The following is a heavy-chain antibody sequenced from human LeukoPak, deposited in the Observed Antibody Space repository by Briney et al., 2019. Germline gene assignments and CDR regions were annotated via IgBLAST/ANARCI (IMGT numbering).Heavy chain of an antibody. Sequence: PGGSLRLSCTASGFTFSSYAMSWVRQAPGKGLEWVSAISGSGGSTYYADSVKGRFTISRDNSKSTLYLQMNSLRAEDTAVYYCAKVGNYSYWYFDLWGRGTQVTVSS. V-gene: IGHV3-23*01. D-gene: IGHD4-11*01. CDR3: AKVGNYSYWYFDL. CDR2: ISGSGGST. J-gene: IGHJ2*01. CDR1: GFTFSSYA.